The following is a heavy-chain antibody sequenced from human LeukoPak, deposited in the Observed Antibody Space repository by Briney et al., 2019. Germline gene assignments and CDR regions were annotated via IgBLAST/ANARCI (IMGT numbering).Heavy chain of an antibody. CDR1: GFTFSSYS. D-gene: IGHD4-17*01. V-gene: IGHV3-21*01. J-gene: IGHJ2*01. CDR2: ISSSSSYI. Sequence: GGSLRLSCAASGFTFSSYSMNWVRQAPGKGLEWVSSISSSSSYIYYADSVKGRFTISRDNPKNTLYLQMNSLRAEDTAVYSCARGSSVDYGDYVGYFDLWGRGTLVTVSS. CDR3: ARGSSVDYGDYVGYFDL.